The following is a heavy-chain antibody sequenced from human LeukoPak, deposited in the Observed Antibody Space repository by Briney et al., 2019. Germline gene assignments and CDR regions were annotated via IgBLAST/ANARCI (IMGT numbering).Heavy chain of an antibody. CDR2: IKQDGSEE. V-gene: IGHV3-7*01. Sequence: GGSLRLSCAASGFTLSSYWMSWVRQAPGKGLEWVANIKQDGSEEYYVDSVTGRFTISRDNAKNSLYLQMNSLRAEDTAVYYCARERQWLGDRAFDIWGQGTMVTVSS. CDR1: GFTLSSYW. J-gene: IGHJ3*02. D-gene: IGHD5-18*01. CDR3: ARERQWLGDRAFDI.